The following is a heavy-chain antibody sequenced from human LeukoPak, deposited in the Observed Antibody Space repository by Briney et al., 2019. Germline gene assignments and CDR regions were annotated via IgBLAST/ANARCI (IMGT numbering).Heavy chain of an antibody. J-gene: IGHJ4*02. CDR3: AAKYGSGSYDY. CDR2: ITSSSSTI. V-gene: IGHV3-48*01. CDR1: GFTFSSYS. D-gene: IGHD3-10*01. Sequence: GGSLRLSCAASGFTFSSYSLNWVRQAPGKGLEWVSYITSSSSTIYYADSVKGRFTISRGNAKNSLFLQMNSLRAEDTAVYYCAAKYGSGSYDYWGQGTLVTVSS.